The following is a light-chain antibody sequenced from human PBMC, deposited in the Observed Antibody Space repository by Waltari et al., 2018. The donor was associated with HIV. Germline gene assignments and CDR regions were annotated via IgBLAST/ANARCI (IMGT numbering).Light chain of an antibody. CDR2: KDT. V-gene: IGLV3-25*03. CDR1: ALPKQY. CDR3: QSADSRSTWV. J-gene: IGLJ3*02. Sequence: SYELTQPPSVSVSPGQTARITCPGDALPKQYAYWYHQKPGQAPGLVIYKDTEVPSGIADQFSGSSSGATVTLTISGVQAEDGADYYCQSADSRSTWVFGGGTKLTVL.